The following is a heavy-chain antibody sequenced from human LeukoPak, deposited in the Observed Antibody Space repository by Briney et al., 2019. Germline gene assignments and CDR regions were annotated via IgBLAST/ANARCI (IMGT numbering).Heavy chain of an antibody. D-gene: IGHD6-19*01. V-gene: IGHV3-23*01. J-gene: IGHJ4*02. CDR1: GFTFSSYA. Sequence: GGSLRLSCAASGFTFSSYAVSWVRQAPGKGLEWVSAISGSGGGTYYADSVKGRFTISRDNSKNTLYLQMSSLGTEDTAVYYYAKTTTGYSSGRYPGWPVDYWGQGTLVSVSS. CDR3: AKTTTGYSSGRYPGWPVDY. CDR2: ISGSGGGT.